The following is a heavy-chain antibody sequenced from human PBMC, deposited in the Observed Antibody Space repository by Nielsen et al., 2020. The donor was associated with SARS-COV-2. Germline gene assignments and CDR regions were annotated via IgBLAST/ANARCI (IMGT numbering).Heavy chain of an antibody. D-gene: IGHD1-26*01. J-gene: IGHJ3*02. CDR2: ISYDGSNK. CDR3: ARDPSRELLSGAFDI. V-gene: IGHV3-30-3*01. CDR1: GFNFSSYA. Sequence: GESLKISCAASGFNFSSYAMHWVRQAPGKGLEWVAVISYDGSNKYYADSVKGRFTISRDNSKNTLYLQMNSLRAEDTAVYYCARDPSRELLSGAFDIWGQGTMVTVSS.